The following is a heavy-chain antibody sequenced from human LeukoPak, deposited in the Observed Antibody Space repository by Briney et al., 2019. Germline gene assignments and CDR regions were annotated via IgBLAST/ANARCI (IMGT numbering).Heavy chain of an antibody. J-gene: IGHJ4*02. CDR3: ARGTLYRGWSYYLDF. Sequence: SETLSLTCSVSGDSISLSFYYWGWIRQPPRKALEWIGSVYYSGTTSYNPSLKSRVTISVDMSKNHFSLRLRSVTAADTAMYYCARGTLYRGWSYYLDFWGQGSQVTVSS. CDR2: VYYSGTT. D-gene: IGHD6-19*01. V-gene: IGHV4-39*07. CDR1: GDSISLSFYY.